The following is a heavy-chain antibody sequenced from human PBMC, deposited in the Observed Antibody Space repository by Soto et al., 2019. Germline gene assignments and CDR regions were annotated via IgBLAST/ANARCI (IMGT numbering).Heavy chain of an antibody. CDR2: ITPIYPTT. CDR1: GGTFYTYT. Sequence: QVQLVQSGAEVRKPGSSVQVSCKASGGTFYTYTFSWVRQAPGQGVEWMGSITPIYPTTNYAEKFQGRLTVTADGSTNTAYMELNSLTSEDTAVYYCARIPRYSFPTSDDLDSWGQGTLVTVSS. J-gene: IGHJ4*02. CDR3: ARIPRYSFPTSDDLDS. V-gene: IGHV1-69*15. D-gene: IGHD5-18*01.